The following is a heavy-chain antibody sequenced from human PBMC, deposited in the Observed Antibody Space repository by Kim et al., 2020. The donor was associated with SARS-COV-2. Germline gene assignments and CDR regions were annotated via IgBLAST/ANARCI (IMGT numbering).Heavy chain of an antibody. J-gene: IGHJ4*02. Sequence: GGSLRLSCTTSGFTFFGHAMSWVRQAPGKGLEWVSSIDGSDGTTYYVDSVKGRFSISRDDFRNTLYLQMSALRADDTATYYCLKGGWGWIWDYWGQGT. V-gene: IGHV3-23*01. CDR2: IDGSDGTT. D-gene: IGHD2-21*01. CDR1: GFTFFGHA. CDR3: LKGGWGWIWDY.